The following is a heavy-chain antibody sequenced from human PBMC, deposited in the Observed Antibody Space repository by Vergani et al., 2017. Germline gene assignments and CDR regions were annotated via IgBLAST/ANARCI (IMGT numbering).Heavy chain of an antibody. Sequence: QVQLVQSGAEVKKPGASVKVSCKASGYTFTSYYMHWVRQAPGQGLEWMGIINPSGGSTSYAQKFQGRVTMTRDTSTSTVYMELSSLRSEDTAVYYCARGVGQQLDFYYYYYYMDVWGKGTTVTVSS. J-gene: IGHJ6*03. V-gene: IGHV1-46*01. CDR2: INPSGGST. CDR1: GYTFTSYY. CDR3: ARGVGQQLDFYYYYYYMDV. D-gene: IGHD6-13*01.